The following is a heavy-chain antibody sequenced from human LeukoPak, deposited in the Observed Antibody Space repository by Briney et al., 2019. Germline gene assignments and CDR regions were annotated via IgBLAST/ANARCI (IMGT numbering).Heavy chain of an antibody. D-gene: IGHD1-26*01. J-gene: IGHJ5*02. Sequence: GASVKVSCKASGYTFTGYYMHWVRQAPGQGLEWMGWINPNRGGTNYAQKFQGRVTMTRDTSISTAYMELSRLRSDDTAVYYCARDRGGSGSYRGWFDPWGQGTLVTVSS. V-gene: IGHV1-2*02. CDR2: INPNRGGT. CDR1: GYTFTGYY. CDR3: ARDRGGSGSYRGWFDP.